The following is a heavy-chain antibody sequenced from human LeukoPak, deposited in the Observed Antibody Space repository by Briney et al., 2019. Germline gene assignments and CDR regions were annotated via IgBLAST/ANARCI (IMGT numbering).Heavy chain of an antibody. CDR3: AKDQQVGAAAYYFDS. CDR2: IANDGKDK. D-gene: IGHD6-13*01. V-gene: IGHV3-30*18. J-gene: IGHJ4*02. CDR1: GFTFSRYG. Sequence: QPGRSLRLSSAASGFTFSRYGLHWVRQAPGKGLEWVAVIANDGKDKKYADSVKGRFSISRDNSKSTLYLQMNSLRAEDTGVYYCAKDQQVGAAAYYFDSWGQGTLVTVPS.